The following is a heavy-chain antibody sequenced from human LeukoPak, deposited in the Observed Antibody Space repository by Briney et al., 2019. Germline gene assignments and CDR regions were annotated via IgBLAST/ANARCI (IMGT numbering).Heavy chain of an antibody. J-gene: IGHJ3*02. CDR1: GFTVSSNY. Sequence: GGSLRPSCAAFGFTVSSNYINSVRHAPGKGLEWVSAILVGGGTFYADSVKDRFSISRHTTNNTLFLHMLRLLPTDTAVYYCARGKSSSSFAFDIWGQGTMVTVSS. V-gene: IGHV3-53*04. CDR2: ILVGGGT. D-gene: IGHD6-6*01. CDR3: ARGKSSSSFAFDI.